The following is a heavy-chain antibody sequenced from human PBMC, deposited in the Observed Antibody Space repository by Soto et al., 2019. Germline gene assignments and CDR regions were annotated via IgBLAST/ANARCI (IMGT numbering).Heavy chain of an antibody. CDR3: EKVRRFPGGLRSLF. J-gene: IGHJ4*02. CDR1: GFTFSTYA. V-gene: IGHV3-23*01. CDR2: ISGSSGGST. Sequence: EVQLLESGGTLVQPGGSLRLSCAASGFTFSTYAMNWVRQAPGKGLEWVSYISGSSGGSTYYADSVKGRFTISRDNSKNTMFLQMNSLRVEVTAVYYCEKVRRFPGGLRSLFWGQGSLVTVAS. D-gene: IGHD3-10*01.